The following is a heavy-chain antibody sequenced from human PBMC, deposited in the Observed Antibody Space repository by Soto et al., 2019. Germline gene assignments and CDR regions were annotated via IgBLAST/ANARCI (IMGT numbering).Heavy chain of an antibody. Sequence: ASVKVSCKASGYSFTDYHIHWVRQAPGQGFEWMGRISPRSGGTNYAQKFQGRVTMTWDTSLNTAYMELSSLISEDTAVYYCARPPGYISDWYYFDLWGQGTLVTVSS. V-gene: IGHV1-2*02. J-gene: IGHJ4*02. CDR3: ARPPGYISDWYYFDL. CDR2: ISPRSGGT. CDR1: GYSFTDYH. D-gene: IGHD3-9*01.